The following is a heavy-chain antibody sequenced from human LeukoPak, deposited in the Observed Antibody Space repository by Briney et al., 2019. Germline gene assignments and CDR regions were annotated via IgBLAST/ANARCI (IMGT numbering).Heavy chain of an antibody. D-gene: IGHD5-18*01. CDR1: GFTFSSYG. CDR3: ARDPREHSYGSLGYYGMDV. J-gene: IGHJ6*02. CDR2: ISYDGSNK. Sequence: PGRSLRLSCAASGFTFSSYGMHWVRQAPGKGLEWVAVISYDGSNKYYADSVKGRFTISRDNSKNTLYLQMNSLRAEDTAVYYCARDPREHSYGSLGYYGMDVWGQGTTVTVSS. V-gene: IGHV3-30*03.